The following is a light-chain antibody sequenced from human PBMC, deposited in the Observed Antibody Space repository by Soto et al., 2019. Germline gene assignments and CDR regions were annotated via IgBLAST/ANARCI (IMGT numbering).Light chain of an antibody. CDR3: QEYDGYQWT. J-gene: IGKJ1*01. CDR2: DAS. CDR1: QSLSRW. V-gene: IGKV1-5*01. Sequence: DIRMTQSPSTLSASVGDRVTITCRASQSLSRWLAWYQQKPGTAPRLLIYDASILQSGVPSRFSGSGSGTEFTLTISSLQPDDFATYFFQEYDGYQWTFGQGTMVEIQ.